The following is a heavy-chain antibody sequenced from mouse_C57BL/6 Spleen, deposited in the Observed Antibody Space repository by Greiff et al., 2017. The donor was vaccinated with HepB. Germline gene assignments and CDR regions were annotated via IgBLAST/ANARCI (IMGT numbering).Heavy chain of an antibody. Sequence: QVQLKQPGAELVKPGASVKMSCKASGYTFTSYWITWVKQRPGQGLEWIGDIYPGSGSTNYNEKFKSKATLTVDTSSSTAYMQLSSLTSEDSAVYYCARSVGYYGSSYAMDYWGQGTSVTVSS. V-gene: IGHV1-55*01. J-gene: IGHJ4*01. CDR1: GYTFTSYW. CDR2: IYPGSGST. D-gene: IGHD1-1*01. CDR3: ARSVGYYGSSYAMDY.